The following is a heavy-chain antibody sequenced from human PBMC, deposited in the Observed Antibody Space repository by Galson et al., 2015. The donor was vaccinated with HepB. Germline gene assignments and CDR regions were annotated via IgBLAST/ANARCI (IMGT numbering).Heavy chain of an antibody. J-gene: IGHJ6*02. CDR2: IWYDGSNK. V-gene: IGHV3-33*06. CDR3: AKDSNYGGGYYYYGMDV. Sequence: SLRLSCAASGFTFSSYGMHWVRQAPGKGLEWVAVIWYDGSNKYYADSVKGRFTISRDNSKNTLYLQMNSLRAEDTAVYYCAKDSNYGGGYYYYGMDVWGQGTTVTVSS. CDR1: GFTFSSYG. D-gene: IGHD4-11*01.